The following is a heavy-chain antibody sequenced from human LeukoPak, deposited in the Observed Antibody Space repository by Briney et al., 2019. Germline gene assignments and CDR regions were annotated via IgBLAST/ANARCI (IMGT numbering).Heavy chain of an antibody. CDR2: IYYSGST. V-gene: IGHV4-59*01. J-gene: IGHJ4*02. CDR1: GGSISSYY. Sequence: PSETLSLTCTVSGGSISSYYWSWLRQPPGKGLEWIGYIYYSGSTNYNPSLKSRVTISVDTSKNQFSLKLSSVTAADTAVYYCARDVRVYSSGWYSFYFDYWGQGTLVTVSS. CDR3: ARDVRVYSSGWYSFYFDY. D-gene: IGHD6-19*01.